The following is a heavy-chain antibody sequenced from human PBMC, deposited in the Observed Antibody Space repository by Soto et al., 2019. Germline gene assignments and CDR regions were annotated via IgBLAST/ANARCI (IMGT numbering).Heavy chain of an antibody. J-gene: IGHJ5*02. CDR1: GGTFSSYT. V-gene: IGHV1-69*02. Sequence: SVKVSCKASGGTFSSYTISWVRQAPGQGLEWMGRIIPILGIANYAQKFQGRVTITADKSTSTAYMELSSLRSKDTAVYYCARVLAPPGATPGYNWFDPWGQGTLVTVSS. D-gene: IGHD1-26*01. CDR2: IIPILGIA. CDR3: ARVLAPPGATPGYNWFDP.